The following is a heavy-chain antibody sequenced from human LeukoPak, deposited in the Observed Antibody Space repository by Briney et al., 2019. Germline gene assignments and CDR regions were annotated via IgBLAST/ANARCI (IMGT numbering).Heavy chain of an antibody. CDR3: ARAPNYDVLTGYYRPYYFDY. CDR1: GGSIRSFY. V-gene: IGHV4-59*08. J-gene: IGHJ4*02. CDR2: MFYSGNT. D-gene: IGHD3-9*01. Sequence: PSETLSLTCTVSGGSIRSFYWSWIRQPPGKGLEWIAYMFYSGNTYYNPSLKSRVTMSVDTSNNQFSLRLSSVTAADTAAYYCARAPNYDVLTGYYRPYYFDYWGQGTLVTVSS.